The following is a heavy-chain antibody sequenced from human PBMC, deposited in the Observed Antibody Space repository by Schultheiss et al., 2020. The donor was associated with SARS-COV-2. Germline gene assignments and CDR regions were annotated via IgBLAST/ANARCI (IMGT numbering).Heavy chain of an antibody. CDR1: GGSFSGYY. D-gene: IGHD2-8*01. CDR3: ARDKMYGDYYYGMDV. CDR2: INHSGST. V-gene: IGHV4-34*01. Sequence: SETLSLTCAVYGGSFSGYYWSWIRQPPGKGLEWIGEINHSGSTNYNPSLKSRVTKSVDTSKNQFSLKLSSVTAADTAVYYCARDKMYGDYYYGMDVWGQGTTVTVSS. J-gene: IGHJ6*02.